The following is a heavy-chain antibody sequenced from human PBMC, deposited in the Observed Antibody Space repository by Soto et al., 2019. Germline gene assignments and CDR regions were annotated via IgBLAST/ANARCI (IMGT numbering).Heavy chain of an antibody. V-gene: IGHV3-23*01. CDR1: GFTFSSYA. Sequence: GGSLRLSCAASGFTFSSYAMSWFRQAPGKGLEWVSAISGSGVSTYYADSVKGRFTISRDNSKNTLYLQMNSLRAEDTAVYYCAKSQLRSDFDYWGQGTLVTVSS. J-gene: IGHJ4*02. CDR3: AKSQLRSDFDY. CDR2: ISGSGVST. D-gene: IGHD4-17*01.